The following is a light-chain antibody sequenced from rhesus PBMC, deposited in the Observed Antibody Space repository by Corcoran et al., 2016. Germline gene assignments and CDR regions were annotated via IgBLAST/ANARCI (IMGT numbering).Light chain of an antibody. CDR1: QGISNW. V-gene: IGKV1-22*01. J-gene: IGKJ3*01. CDR3: QQCSSRPFT. Sequence: DIQMTQSPSSLSASVGDTVTITCRASQGISNWLAWYQQNPGKAPKILISKASSLKSGVPSRFSGSGSGTDFTLTISSLQSEDFGTYYCQQCSSRPFTVGPGTKLDIK. CDR2: KAS.